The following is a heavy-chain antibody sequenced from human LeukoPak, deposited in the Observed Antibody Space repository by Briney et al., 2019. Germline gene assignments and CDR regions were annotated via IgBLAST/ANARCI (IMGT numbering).Heavy chain of an antibody. CDR3: ARAYSSSWVYYYGMDV. J-gene: IGHJ6*02. V-gene: IGHV4-38-2*02. CDR2: IYTSGST. Sequence: SETLSLTCTVSGYSISSGYYWGWIRQPPGKGLEWIGRIYTSGSTNYNPSLKSRVTISVDTSKNQFSLKLTSVTAADTAVYFCARAYSSSWVYYYGMDVWGQGTTVTVSS. D-gene: IGHD6-13*01. CDR1: GYSISSGYY.